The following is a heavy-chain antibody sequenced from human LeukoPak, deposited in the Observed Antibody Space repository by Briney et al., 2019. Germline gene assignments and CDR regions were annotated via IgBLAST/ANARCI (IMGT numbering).Heavy chain of an antibody. V-gene: IGHV3-23*01. J-gene: IGHJ2*01. Sequence: SGGSLGLSCAASGFTFSSHAMSWVRQAPGKGLEWVSAINGSGSSTYYADSVKGRVSISRDNSKNTLYLQMNSLRVEDTALYYCARDFWDDFEYFDLWGRGTLVTVSS. D-gene: IGHD3-3*01. CDR2: INGSGSST. CDR1: GFTFSSHA. CDR3: ARDFWDDFEYFDL.